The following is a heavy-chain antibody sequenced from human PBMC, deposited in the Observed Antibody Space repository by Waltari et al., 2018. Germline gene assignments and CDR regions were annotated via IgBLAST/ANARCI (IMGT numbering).Heavy chain of an antibody. CDR1: GGPITTNSRY. J-gene: IGHJ3*01. Sequence: QLQLQESGPGLVKPSETLALTCSVSGGPITTNSRYWGWIRQPPGQGLEWIGTISYNGATYSSPSLRGRLTLSRDTTMNQLSLKLGSVTAADTAVYYCATYIGASVGTAAFDVWGQGTMVTVSS. V-gene: IGHV4-39*01. CDR3: ATYIGASVGTAAFDV. D-gene: IGHD5-12*01. CDR2: ISYNGAT.